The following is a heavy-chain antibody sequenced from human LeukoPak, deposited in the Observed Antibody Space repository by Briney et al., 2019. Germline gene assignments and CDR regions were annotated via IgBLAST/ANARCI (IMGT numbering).Heavy chain of an antibody. J-gene: IGHJ4*02. V-gene: IGHV3-7*01. CDR2: IKQDGSEK. Sequence: GGSLRLSCVDSEFTFSSRWMSWVRQAPGKGLEWVANIKQDGSEKYYVDSVKGRFIISRDNAKKSVYLQVNSLRAEDTAVYYCARGRYLADWGQGILVTVSS. CDR1: EFTFSSRW. CDR3: ARGRYLAD. D-gene: IGHD6-19*01.